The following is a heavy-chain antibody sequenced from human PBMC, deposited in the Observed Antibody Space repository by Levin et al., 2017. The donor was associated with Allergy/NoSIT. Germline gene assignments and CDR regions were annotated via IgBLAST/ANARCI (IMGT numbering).Heavy chain of an antibody. J-gene: IGHJ4*02. D-gene: IGHD3-22*01. Sequence: AGESLKISCAASGFTFSSYGMHWVRQAPGKGLEWVAVISYDGSNKYYADSVKGRFTISRDNSKNTLYLQMNSLRAEDTAVYYCAKDRSDYDSSGYYDYWGQGTLVTVSS. CDR3: AKDRSDYDSSGYYDY. V-gene: IGHV3-30*18. CDR2: ISYDGSNK. CDR1: GFTFSSYG.